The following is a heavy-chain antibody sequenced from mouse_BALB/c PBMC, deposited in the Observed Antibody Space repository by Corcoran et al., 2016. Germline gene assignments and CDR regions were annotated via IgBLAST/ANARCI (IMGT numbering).Heavy chain of an antibody. J-gene: IGHJ4*01. D-gene: IGHD1-1*01. Sequence: QIQLVQSGPELKKPGETVKISCKASGYTLTNYGMNWVKQAPGKGLKWMGWINTYTGEPTYADDFKGRFAFSLETSASTAYLQINNLKNEDTATYFCAITTEVADYYVMDYWGQGTSVTVSS. CDR1: GYTLTNYG. CDR2: INTYTGEP. CDR3: AITTEVADYYVMDY. V-gene: IGHV9-3-1*01.